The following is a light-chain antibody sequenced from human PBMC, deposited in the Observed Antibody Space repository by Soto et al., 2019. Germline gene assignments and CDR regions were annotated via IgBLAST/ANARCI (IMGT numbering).Light chain of an antibody. CDR1: SSIIGNYY. CDR2: END. Sequence: VRTQAPAVFPGPRQKVTMCFFRGSSIIGNYYVSWQQQLPGTAPKLLIYENDKRPSGIPDRFSGSKSGTSATLGITGLQTGDEADYYCGTWDSSLSIFVFGTGTKVTV. J-gene: IGLJ1*01. V-gene: IGLV1-51*02. CDR3: GTWDSSLSIFV.